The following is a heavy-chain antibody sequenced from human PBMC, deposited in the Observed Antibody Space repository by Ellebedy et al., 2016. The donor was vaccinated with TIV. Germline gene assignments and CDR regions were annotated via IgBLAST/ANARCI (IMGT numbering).Heavy chain of an antibody. CDR3: GGAVLGTYGIDV. CDR1: DGSINNHY. J-gene: IGHJ6*02. V-gene: IGHV4-59*11. Sequence: SETLSLXXTVSDGSINNHYWSWVPQPPGKGLDWIGFSHYTGNINYNPSIKSRASISVDTPRNQFSLRLTSVTAADTAVYYCGGAVLGTYGIDVWGQGTTVTVSS. D-gene: IGHD1-7*01. CDR2: SHYTGNI.